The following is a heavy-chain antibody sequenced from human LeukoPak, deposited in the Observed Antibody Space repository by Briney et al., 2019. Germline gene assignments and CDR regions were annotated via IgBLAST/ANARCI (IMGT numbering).Heavy chain of an antibody. CDR1: GFTFSSYE. D-gene: IGHD3-10*01. Sequence: GGSLRLSCTASGFTFSSYEMNWVRQAPGKGLEWVSYIRSDGSTIFYADSVKGRFTISRDNAKNSLYLQMNSLRAEDTAVYYCARDPNYYGSGSYYFPYYYYYMDVWGKGTTVTVSS. CDR3: ARDPNYYGSGSYYFPYYYYYMDV. CDR2: IRSDGSTI. J-gene: IGHJ6*03. V-gene: IGHV3-48*03.